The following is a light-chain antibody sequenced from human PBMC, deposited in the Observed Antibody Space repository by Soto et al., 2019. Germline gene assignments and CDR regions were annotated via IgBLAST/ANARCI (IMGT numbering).Light chain of an antibody. CDR1: QTISTY. V-gene: IGKV1-39*01. J-gene: IGKJ2*01. CDR3: QKSSSIPYT. CDR2: AAS. Sequence: DIQMTQSPSSLSASVGDRVTITCRARQTISTYLNWYQQNPGKAPKLLIYAASNLQNGVPSRFSGSGSGTDFTITISSLQPEDFATYYCQKSSSIPYTFGQGTKLEIK.